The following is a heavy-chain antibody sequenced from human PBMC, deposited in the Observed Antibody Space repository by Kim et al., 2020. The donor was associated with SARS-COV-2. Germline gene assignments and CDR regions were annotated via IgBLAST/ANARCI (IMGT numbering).Heavy chain of an antibody. J-gene: IGHJ4*02. Sequence: SYATTYCASVKGRFTISRDDSKNTAYLQMNSLKIEDTAVYYCTSLGVGDYWGQGTLVTVSS. CDR2: SYAT. D-gene: IGHD1-26*01. V-gene: IGHV3-73*01. CDR3: TSLGVGDY.